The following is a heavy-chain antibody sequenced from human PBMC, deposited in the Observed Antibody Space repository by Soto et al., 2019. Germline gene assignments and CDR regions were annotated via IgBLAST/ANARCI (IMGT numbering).Heavy chain of an antibody. Sequence: GGSLRLSCAASGFTFSDYAMHWVRQAPGKGLEWVAVISYDGSNKYYADYVKGRFTISRDNSKNTLYFQINSLRAEDTAVYYCARKMPGDWGKYYYYYYGMDVWGQGTTVTVSS. V-gene: IGHV3-30*14. D-gene: IGHD2-21*02. CDR3: ARKMPGDWGKYYYYYYGMDV. J-gene: IGHJ6*02. CDR2: ISYDGSNK. CDR1: GFTFSDYA.